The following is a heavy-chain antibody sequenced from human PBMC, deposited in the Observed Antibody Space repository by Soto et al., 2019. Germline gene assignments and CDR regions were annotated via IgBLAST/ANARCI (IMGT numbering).Heavy chain of an antibody. D-gene: IGHD5-18*01. CDR1: GYTFTSYD. CDR2: INANSGDT. V-gene: IGHV1-2*02. CDR3: ARYHLRGYSYGNYYYYYGMDV. J-gene: IGHJ6*02. Sequence: ASVKVSCKASGYTFTSYDMHWARQAPGQGLEWMGWINANSGDTNYAQKFQGRITMTTDTSTSTAYMELSRLRPDDTAVYYCARYHLRGYSYGNYYYYYGMDVWGQGTTVTVSS.